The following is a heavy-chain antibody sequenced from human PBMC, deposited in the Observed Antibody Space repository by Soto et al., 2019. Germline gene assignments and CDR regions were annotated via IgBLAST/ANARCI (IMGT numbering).Heavy chain of an antibody. J-gene: IGHJ3*02. Sequence: QLHLVQSGAVVKKPGASVTVSCSASGYPVTAYYMHWVRQAPGRGLEWMGGINPAAGPAKYTETSQGRVTMTGDTSTSTVFMELSGLTSADTAVFYCARGGGVGVAGSAAFDMWGQGTLVTVSS. CDR1: GYPVTAYY. CDR2: INPAAGPA. CDR3: ARGGGVGVAGSAAFDM. V-gene: IGHV1-46*01. D-gene: IGHD3-3*01.